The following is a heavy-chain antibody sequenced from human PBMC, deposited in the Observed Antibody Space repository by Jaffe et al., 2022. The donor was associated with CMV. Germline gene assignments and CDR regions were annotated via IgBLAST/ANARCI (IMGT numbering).Heavy chain of an antibody. Sequence: EVQLVESGGGLVQPGGSLRLSCVVSGFTFSSYEMNWVRQAPGKGLEWVSHISTGGSTRYYADSVKGRFTISRDNAKNSLFLQMSSLRAEDTAVYYCARDSSSWYWDYFDYWGQGTLVTVSS. J-gene: IGHJ4*02. CDR2: ISTGGSTR. D-gene: IGHD6-13*01. V-gene: IGHV3-48*03. CDR3: ARDSSSWYWDYFDY. CDR1: GFTFSSYE.